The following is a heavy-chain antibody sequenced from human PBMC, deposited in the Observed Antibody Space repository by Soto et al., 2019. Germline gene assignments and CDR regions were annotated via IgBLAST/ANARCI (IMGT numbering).Heavy chain of an antibody. Sequence: QVQLQESGPGLVKPSQTLSLTCTVSGGSISSGGYYWSWIRQHPGKGLEWIGYSYYSGSTYYNPSLKSGVTISLHTSKNQFSLKLSSVTAADTALYSCARAGGFTWFDPWGQGTLVNVSS. D-gene: IGHD3-10*01. V-gene: IGHV4-31*03. J-gene: IGHJ5*02. CDR2: SYYSGST. CDR3: ARAGGFTWFDP. CDR1: GGSISSGGYY.